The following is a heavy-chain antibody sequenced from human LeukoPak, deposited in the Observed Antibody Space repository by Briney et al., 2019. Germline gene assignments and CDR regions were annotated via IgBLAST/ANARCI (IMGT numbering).Heavy chain of an antibody. V-gene: IGHV4-59*01. Sequence: SETLSLTCSVSGDSLSNFYWSWIRQPPGKGLEWIGYIDYSGSASYNPSLKSRVTISIDTSKNQFSLRLSSVAAADTAVYFCARGLSSTRRESDYWGQGTLVTVSS. D-gene: IGHD2-2*01. J-gene: IGHJ4*02. CDR3: ARGLSSTRRESDY. CDR1: GDSLSNFY. CDR2: IDYSGSA.